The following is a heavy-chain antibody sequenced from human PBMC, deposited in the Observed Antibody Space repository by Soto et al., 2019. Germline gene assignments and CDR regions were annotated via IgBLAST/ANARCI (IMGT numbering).Heavy chain of an antibody. CDR1: GGSFSGYY. CDR2: INHSGST. D-gene: IGHD4-17*01. Sequence: QVQLQQWGAGLLKPSETLSLTCAVYGGSFSGYYWTWIRQPPGKGLEWIGEINHSGSTNYNPSLKSRVTISVDTSKNQFSLKLSSVTAADTAVYYCARGEGAMTTVTSRGHWYFDLWGRGTLVTVSS. J-gene: IGHJ2*01. V-gene: IGHV4-34*01. CDR3: ARGEGAMTTVTSRGHWYFDL.